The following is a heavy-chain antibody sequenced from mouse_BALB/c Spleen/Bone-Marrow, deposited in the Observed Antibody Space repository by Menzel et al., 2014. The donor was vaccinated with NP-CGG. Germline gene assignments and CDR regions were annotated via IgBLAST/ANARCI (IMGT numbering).Heavy chain of an antibody. CDR3: ARETRYGNYVDYFDY. V-gene: IGHV1S56*01. Sequence: VQRVESGPELVKPGTSVRISCKPSGYTFTSYYIHWVKQRPGQGLEWIGWIYPGNVDTKYNEKFKGKATLTADKSSSTAYMQLSSLTSEDSAVYFCARETRYGNYVDYFDYWGQGTTLTVSS. J-gene: IGHJ2*01. CDR1: GYTFTSYY. CDR2: IYPGNVDT. D-gene: IGHD2-10*02.